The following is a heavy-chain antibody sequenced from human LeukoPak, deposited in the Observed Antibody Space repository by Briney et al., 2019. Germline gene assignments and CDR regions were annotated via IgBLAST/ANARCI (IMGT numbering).Heavy chain of an antibody. J-gene: IGHJ4*02. CDR2: ISGSGGST. Sequence: GGSLRLSCAASGFTFSDYYMSWIRQAPGKGLEWVSAISGSGGSTYYADSVKGRFTISRDNSKNTLYLQMNSLRAEDTAVYYCAKAVIVVVITEPFDYWGQGTLVTVSS. CDR3: AKAVIVVVITEPFDY. CDR1: GFTFSDYY. D-gene: IGHD3-22*01. V-gene: IGHV3-23*01.